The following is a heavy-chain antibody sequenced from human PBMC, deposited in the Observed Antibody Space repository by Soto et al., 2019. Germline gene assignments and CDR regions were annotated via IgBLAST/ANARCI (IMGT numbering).Heavy chain of an antibody. Sequence: PGGSLRLSCETSGFTFSYYAMSWVRQAPGKGLEWVSSLSNTGGTKYYADSVKGRFTISRDNSKNTLFLQISGLRAEDTAVYYCSKDLEGGLGGSYRGVFDHWGQGTLVTVSS. V-gene: IGHV3-23*01. J-gene: IGHJ4*02. CDR2: LSNTGGTK. D-gene: IGHD1-26*01. CDR3: SKDLEGGLGGSYRGVFDH. CDR1: GFTFSYYA.